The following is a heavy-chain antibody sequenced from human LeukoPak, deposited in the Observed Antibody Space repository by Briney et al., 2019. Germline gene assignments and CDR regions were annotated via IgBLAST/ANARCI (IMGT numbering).Heavy chain of an antibody. V-gene: IGHV3-53*01. CDR2: IYSGGST. CDR3: ARDRVNWNDVGGLFDY. CDR1: GFTVSSNY. D-gene: IGHD1-1*01. J-gene: IGHJ4*02. Sequence: GGSLRLSCAASGFTVSSNYMSWVRQAPGKGLEWVSLIYSGGSTSYADSVKGRFTFSRDNSKSTLYLQMNSLRAEDTAVYYCARDRVNWNDVGGLFDYWGQGTLVTVSS.